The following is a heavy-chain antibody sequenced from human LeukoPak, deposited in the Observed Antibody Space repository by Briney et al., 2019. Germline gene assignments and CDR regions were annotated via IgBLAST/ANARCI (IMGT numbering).Heavy chain of an antibody. CDR1: GYIFTDYY. Sequence: ASVKVSCKTSGYIFTDYYIHWVRQAPGQGLEWVGWIHPNSGGTKYAQSFQGRATMTRDTSISTAYMELSRLRSDDTAVYYCARLGGNINSPYGNWFDPWGQGALVTVSS. J-gene: IGHJ5*02. CDR2: IHPNSGGT. V-gene: IGHV1-2*02. D-gene: IGHD2/OR15-2a*01. CDR3: ARLGGNINSPYGNWFDP.